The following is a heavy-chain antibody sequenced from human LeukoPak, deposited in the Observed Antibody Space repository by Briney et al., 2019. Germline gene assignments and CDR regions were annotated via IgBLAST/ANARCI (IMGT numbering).Heavy chain of an antibody. Sequence: AASVKVSCKASGYTFTGYGISWVRQAPGQGLEWMGWISAYNGNTNYAQKIQGRVTMTTDTSTSTAYMELRSLRSDDTAVYYCARVVDYDFWSGYTTLGYWGQGTLVTVFS. CDR1: GYTFTGYG. CDR3: ARVVDYDFWSGYTTLGY. V-gene: IGHV1-18*01. CDR2: ISAYNGNT. D-gene: IGHD3-3*01. J-gene: IGHJ4*02.